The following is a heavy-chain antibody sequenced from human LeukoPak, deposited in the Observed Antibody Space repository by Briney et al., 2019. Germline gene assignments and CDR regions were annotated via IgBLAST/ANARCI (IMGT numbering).Heavy chain of an antibody. CDR1: GFTFSSYW. J-gene: IGHJ1*01. D-gene: IGHD3-22*01. Sequence: GGSLRLSCAASGFTFSSYWMSWVRQAPGKGLEWVANIKQDGSEKYYVDSVKGRFTISRDNAKNSLYLQMNSLRAEDTAVYYCASSRYGTMIVEVKHWGQGTLVTVSS. CDR3: ASSRYGTMIVEVKH. V-gene: IGHV3-7*01. CDR2: IKQDGSEK.